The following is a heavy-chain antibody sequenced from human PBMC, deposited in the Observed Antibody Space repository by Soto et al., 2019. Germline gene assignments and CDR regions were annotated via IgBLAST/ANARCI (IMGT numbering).Heavy chain of an antibody. CDR2: ISGSGGST. D-gene: IGHD3-10*01. Sequence: GGSLRLSCAASGFTFSSYAMSWVRQAPGKGLEWVSAISGSGGSTYYADSVKGRFTISRDNSKNTLYLQMNSLRAEDTAVYYCAKDVITMVRGVIVAFDIWGQGTMVTVSS. V-gene: IGHV3-23*01. CDR3: AKDVITMVRGVIVAFDI. J-gene: IGHJ3*02. CDR1: GFTFSSYA.